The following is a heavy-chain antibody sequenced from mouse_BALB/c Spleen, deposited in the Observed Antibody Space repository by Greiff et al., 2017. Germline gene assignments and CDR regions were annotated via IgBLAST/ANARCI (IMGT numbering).Heavy chain of an antibody. CDR1: GFSLTSYG. V-gene: IGHV2-2*02. D-gene: IGHD1-1*02. J-gene: IGHJ3*01. Sequence: QVQLKQSGPGLVQPSQSLSITCTVSGFSLTSYGVHWVRQSPGKGLEWLGVIWSGGSTDYNAAFISRLSISKDNSKSQVFFKMNSLQANDTAIYYCAIGGRRAWFAYWGQGTLVTVSA. CDR2: IWSGGST. CDR3: AIGGRRAWFAY.